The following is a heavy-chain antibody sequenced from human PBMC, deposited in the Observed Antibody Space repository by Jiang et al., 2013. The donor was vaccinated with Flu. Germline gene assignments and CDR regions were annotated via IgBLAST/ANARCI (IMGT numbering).Heavy chain of an antibody. CDR1: GGSISSSSYY. J-gene: IGHJ4*02. CDR3: ARQGSSIGYYFDY. D-gene: IGHD2/OR15-2a*01. CDR2: IYYSGST. V-gene: IGHV4-39*01. Sequence: GLVKPSETLSLTCTVSGGSISSSSYYWGWIRQPPGKGLEWIGSIYYSGSTYYNPSLKSRVTISVDTSKNQFSLKLSSVTAADTAVYYCARQGSSIGYYFDYWGQGALVTVSS.